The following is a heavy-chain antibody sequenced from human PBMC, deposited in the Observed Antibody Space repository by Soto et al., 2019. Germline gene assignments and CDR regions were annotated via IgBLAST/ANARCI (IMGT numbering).Heavy chain of an antibody. Sequence: EVQLVESGGGLVQPGGSLKLSCAASGFTISDLAVDWVRQAPGKGLEWVGRIRRKSDNYATTYGESVKGRYTISRDDSKNTAYLQMNNLRTEDTAVYYCAYIRGWGQGTLVTVSS. D-gene: IGHD3-3*02. J-gene: IGHJ4*02. CDR3: AYIRG. V-gene: IGHV3-73*02. CDR1: GFTISDLA. CDR2: IRRKSDNYAT.